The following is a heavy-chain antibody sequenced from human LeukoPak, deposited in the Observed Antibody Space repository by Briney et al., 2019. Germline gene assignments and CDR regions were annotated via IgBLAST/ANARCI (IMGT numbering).Heavy chain of an antibody. J-gene: IGHJ3*02. CDR1: GGTFSSYA. Sequence: SVKVSCKASGGTFSSYAISWVRQAPGQGLEWMGGIIPIFGTANYAQKFQGRVTITADESTSTAYMELSSLRSEDTAVYYCARGEAYCSGGSCGAFDIWGQGTMVTVSS. D-gene: IGHD2-15*01. CDR3: ARGEAYCSGGSCGAFDI. V-gene: IGHV1-69*01. CDR2: IIPIFGTA.